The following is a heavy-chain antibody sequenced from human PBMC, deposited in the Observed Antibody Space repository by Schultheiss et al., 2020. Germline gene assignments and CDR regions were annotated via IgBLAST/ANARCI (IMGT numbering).Heavy chain of an antibody. J-gene: IGHJ4*02. V-gene: IGHV3-30*16. CDR3: ARETPRSGTRHLDY. Sequence: GGSLRLSCAASGFSFSDSAMHWVRQAPGKGLEWVAVISYDGGHQLYADSVQGRFIISRDNSRNTLFLQKDRLTTEDTAIFYCARETPRSGTRHLDYWGQGTLVTVSS. CDR1: GFSFSDSA. CDR2: ISYDGGHQ. D-gene: IGHD3-10*01.